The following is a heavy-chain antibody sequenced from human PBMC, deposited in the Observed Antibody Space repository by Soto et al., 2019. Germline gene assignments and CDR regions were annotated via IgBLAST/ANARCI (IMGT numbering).Heavy chain of an antibody. V-gene: IGHV3-7*01. Sequence: GGSLRLSCAASGFTFSSYWMSWVRQAPGKGLEWVANIKQDGSEKYYVDSVKGRFTISRDNAKNSLYLQMNSLRAEDTAVYYCARDAHRKILEWYYYYYYMDVWGKGTTVTVSS. CDR1: GFTFSSYW. CDR2: IKQDGSEK. J-gene: IGHJ6*03. D-gene: IGHD3-3*01. CDR3: ARDAHRKILEWYYYYYYMDV.